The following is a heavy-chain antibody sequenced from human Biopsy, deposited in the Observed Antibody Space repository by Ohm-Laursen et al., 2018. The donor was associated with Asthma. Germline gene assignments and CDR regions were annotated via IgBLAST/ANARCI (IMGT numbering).Heavy chain of an antibody. V-gene: IGHV1-18*01. Sequence: SVKVSSKTSGYTFNSAGITWGRQAPGQGLEWMGWISVYNGNTKVAQKLQGRVTMITDTSTSTAYMELRSLRSDDTAVYFCARAVDYSHYYGIDVWGQGTTVSVS. J-gene: IGHJ6*02. CDR1: GYTFNSAG. CDR3: ARAVDYSHYYGIDV. CDR2: ISVYNGNT. D-gene: IGHD3-10*01.